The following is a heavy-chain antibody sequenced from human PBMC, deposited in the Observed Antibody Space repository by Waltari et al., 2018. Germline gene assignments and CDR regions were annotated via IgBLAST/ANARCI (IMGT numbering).Heavy chain of an antibody. CDR1: GGTFTNYY. CDR3: ARTLSTRIFDS. D-gene: IGHD2-2*01. CDR2: VHHAGST. Sequence: QVELQQWGAGVVKPSETLSLTCAVYGGTFTNYYWSGIRQPPDKGLEGLAEVHHAGSTDYNPSLRSRVTISLDTSKGLFSLKLSSVPAKDTAVYYCARTLSTRIFDSWGQGALVTVSS. J-gene: IGHJ4*02. V-gene: IGHV4-34*01.